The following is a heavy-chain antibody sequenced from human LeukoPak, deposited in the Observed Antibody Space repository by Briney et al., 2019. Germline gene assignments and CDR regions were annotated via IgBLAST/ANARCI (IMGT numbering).Heavy chain of an antibody. CDR2: INHSGST. CDR3: ARSRYGARDY. Sequence: SETLSLTCSVYGVSFSGYYWSWIRQPPGKGLEWIGEINHSGSTNYNPSLKSRVTISVDTPKNQFSLKLSSVIAADTAVYYCARSRYGARDYWGQGTLVTVSS. V-gene: IGHV4-34*01. D-gene: IGHD4-17*01. J-gene: IGHJ4*02. CDR1: GVSFSGYY.